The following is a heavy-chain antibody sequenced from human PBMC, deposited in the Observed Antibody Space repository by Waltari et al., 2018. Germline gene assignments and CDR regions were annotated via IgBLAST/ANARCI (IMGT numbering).Heavy chain of an antibody. Sequence: EVQVVESGGGLVQPGGSLRLYCEASGFTFSESWLIWVRQAPGKGLEWVAKINPDGSAKTYVDSVKGRFTISRDNAKNSLYLPMNSLRAEDTAVYYCVRDLRWAFDIWGQGTMVTVSA. J-gene: IGHJ3*02. D-gene: IGHD2-15*01. CDR3: VRDLRWAFDI. CDR2: INPDGSAK. CDR1: GFTFSESW. V-gene: IGHV3-7*01.